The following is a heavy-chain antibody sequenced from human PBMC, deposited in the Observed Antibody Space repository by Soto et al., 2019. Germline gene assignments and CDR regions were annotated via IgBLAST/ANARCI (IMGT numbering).Heavy chain of an antibody. J-gene: IGHJ4*02. CDR1: GGSISSSSYY. CDR3: ARLIQSIAAAGDFDY. CDR2: IYYSGST. Sequence: PSETLSLTCTVSGGSISSSSYYWGWIRQPPGKGLEWIRSIYYSGSTYYNPSLKSRVTISVDTSKNQFSLKLSSVTAADTAVYYCARLIQSIAAAGDFDYWGQGTLVTVSS. V-gene: IGHV4-39*01. D-gene: IGHD6-13*01.